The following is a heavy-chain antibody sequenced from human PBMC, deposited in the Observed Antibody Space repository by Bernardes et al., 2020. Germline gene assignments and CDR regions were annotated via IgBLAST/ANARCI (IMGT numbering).Heavy chain of an antibody. Sequence: ASVKVSRKASGYTFTGYYMHWVRQAPGQGLEWMGWINPNSGGTNYAQKFQGWVTMTRDTSISTAYMELSRLRSDDTAVYYCARGGAGRTYYYYGMDVWGQGTTVTVSS. CDR1: GYTFTGYY. J-gene: IGHJ6*02. D-gene: IGHD3-16*01. V-gene: IGHV1-2*04. CDR2: INPNSGGT. CDR3: ARGGAGRTYYYYGMDV.